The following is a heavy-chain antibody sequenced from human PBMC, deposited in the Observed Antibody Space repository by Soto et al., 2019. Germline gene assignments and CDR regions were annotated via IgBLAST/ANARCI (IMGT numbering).Heavy chain of an antibody. CDR3: ARHSFTDKPMVTWAFDI. V-gene: IGHV1-18*01. Sequence: QVQLVQSGAEVKRPGASVRVSCKASGYTFASYGISWVRQAPGQGLEWMAWISAYNGHTNYSQSLQGRVLMTTDTSTNTAYMDLRRLRSDDTAVYYCARHSFTDKPMVTWAFDIWGQGTTVTVSS. J-gene: IGHJ3*02. CDR2: ISAYNGHT. CDR1: GYTFASYG. D-gene: IGHD5-18*01.